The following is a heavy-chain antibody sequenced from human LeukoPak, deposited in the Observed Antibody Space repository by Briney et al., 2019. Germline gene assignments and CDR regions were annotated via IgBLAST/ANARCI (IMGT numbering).Heavy chain of an antibody. CDR3: AKDGRAGWTHPYYFDY. D-gene: IGHD6-19*01. Sequence: PGGSLRLSCTASGFTFSSYSMNWVRQAPGKGLEWVSSISTSSSYIYYADSVKGRFTISRDNSKNTLYLQMNSLRAEDTAVYYCAKDGRAGWTHPYYFDYWGQGTLVTVSS. CDR1: GFTFSSYS. J-gene: IGHJ4*02. CDR2: ISTSSSYI. V-gene: IGHV3-21*04.